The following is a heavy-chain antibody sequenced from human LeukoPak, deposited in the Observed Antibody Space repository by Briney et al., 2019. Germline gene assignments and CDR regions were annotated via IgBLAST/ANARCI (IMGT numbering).Heavy chain of an antibody. J-gene: IGHJ3*02. CDR2: ISSSGSTI. V-gene: IGHV3-48*03. CDR1: GFTFSSYE. Sequence: PGGSLTLSCAASGFTFSSYEMNWVRQAPGKGLEWVSYISSSGSTIYYADSVKGRFTISRDNAKNSLYLQMNSLRAEDTAVYYCARDVDGYNYGGVAFDIWGQGTMVTVSS. D-gene: IGHD5-24*01. CDR3: ARDVDGYNYGGVAFDI.